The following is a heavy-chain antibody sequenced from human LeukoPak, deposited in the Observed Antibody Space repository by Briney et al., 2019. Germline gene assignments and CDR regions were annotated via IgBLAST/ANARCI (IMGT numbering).Heavy chain of an antibody. Sequence: PSETLSLTCTVHGGSISSYYGSWVRQTTGRGEEWDGYIYYSGSTNYNPSLKSRVTISVDTSKNQFSLKLSSVTAADTAVYYCARWTGPTDYWGQGTLVTVSS. V-gene: IGHV4-59*01. D-gene: IGHD3/OR15-3a*01. CDR2: IYYSGST. CDR3: ARWTGPTDY. J-gene: IGHJ4*02. CDR1: GGSISSYY.